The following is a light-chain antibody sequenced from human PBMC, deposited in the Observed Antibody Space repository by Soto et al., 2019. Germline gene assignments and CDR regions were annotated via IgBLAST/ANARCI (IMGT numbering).Light chain of an antibody. V-gene: IGKV1-27*01. J-gene: IGKJ3*01. CDR3: QKYNSARGRFT. Sequence: DIQMTQSPSSLSASVGDRVTITCRASQGISDYLAWYQQKPGKVPKLLIYAASTLQLGVPSRFSGRRSGTDFTLTLSSMQPQAVAIYYCQKYNSARGRFTFGPGTKVDIK. CDR2: AAS. CDR1: QGISDY.